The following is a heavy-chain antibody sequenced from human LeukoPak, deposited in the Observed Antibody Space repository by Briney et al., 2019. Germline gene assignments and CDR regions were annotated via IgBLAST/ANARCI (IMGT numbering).Heavy chain of an antibody. Sequence: GGSLRLSCAASGFTFSSYAMSWVRQAPGKGLEWVSAISGSGGSTYYADSVKGRFTISRDNSKNTLYLQMNSLRAEDTAVYYCAKGPGGGSGSYYKNYYGMDVCARGTTVNVFS. D-gene: IGHD3-10*01. CDR3: AKGPGGGSGSYYKNYYGMDV. J-gene: IGHJ6*02. CDR1: GFTFSSYA. V-gene: IGHV3-23*01. CDR2: ISGSGGST.